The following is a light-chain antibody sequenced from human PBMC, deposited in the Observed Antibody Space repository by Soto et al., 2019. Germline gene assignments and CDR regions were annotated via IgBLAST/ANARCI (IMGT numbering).Light chain of an antibody. Sequence: IVLTQSPATLSLSPGDRATLSCRASQSIDSFLAWYQQKPGQSPRLLVFDASNRATGIPARFSGSGSGTDFTLTISGLEPEDFAVYNCQQRSDWLTFGGGTKVEIK. CDR1: QSIDSF. J-gene: IGKJ4*01. CDR3: QQRSDWLT. V-gene: IGKV3-11*01. CDR2: DAS.